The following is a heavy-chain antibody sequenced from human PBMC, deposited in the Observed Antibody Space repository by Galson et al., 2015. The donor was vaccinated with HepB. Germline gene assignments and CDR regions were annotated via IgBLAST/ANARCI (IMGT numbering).Heavy chain of an antibody. J-gene: IGHJ4*02. CDR1: AYSFTNYW. V-gene: IGHV5-10-1*01. D-gene: IGHD4-17*01. CDR3: ARHDYGDYVFEP. CDR2: IDPTDSYT. Sequence: QSGAEVKKPGESLRISCKGSAYSFTNYWITWVRLMPGKGLEWMGTIDPTDSYTYYSPSFQGHVTISADKSISTTYLQWTSLKASDTAMYYCARHDYGDYVFEPWGQGTLVTVSS.